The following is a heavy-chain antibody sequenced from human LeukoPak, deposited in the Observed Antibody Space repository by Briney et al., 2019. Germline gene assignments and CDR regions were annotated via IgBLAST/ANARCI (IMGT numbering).Heavy chain of an antibody. Sequence: PSQTLSLTCAVSGGSISSSSYYWGWIRQPPGKGLEWIGSIYYSGSTYYNPSLKSRVTISVDTSKNQFSPKLSSVTAADTAVYYCATERGSSGWYDYWGQGTLVTVSS. D-gene: IGHD6-19*01. V-gene: IGHV4-39*07. CDR1: GGSISSSSYY. J-gene: IGHJ4*02. CDR2: IYYSGST. CDR3: ATERGSSGWYDY.